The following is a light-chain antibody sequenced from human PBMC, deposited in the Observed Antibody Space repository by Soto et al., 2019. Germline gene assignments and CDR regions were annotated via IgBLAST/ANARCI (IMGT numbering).Light chain of an antibody. CDR2: AAS. J-gene: IGKJ4*01. CDR3: QQSYSTLT. Sequence: DIQMTQSPSSLSASVGDRVTITCRASQSISSYLNWYQQKPGKAPKLLIYAASSLQSGVPSRFSGSGSGTDFTLTISSPQPEDFATYYCQQSYSTLTGGGGTKVDIK. V-gene: IGKV1-39*01. CDR1: QSISSY.